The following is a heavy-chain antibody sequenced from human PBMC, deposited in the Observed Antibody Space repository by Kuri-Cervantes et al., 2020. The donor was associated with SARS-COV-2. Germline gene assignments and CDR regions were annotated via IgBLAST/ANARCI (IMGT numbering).Heavy chain of an antibody. Sequence: GGSLRLSCAASGFTFSSYAMSWVRQAPGKGLEWVSAISGSGGSTYYADSVKGRFTISRDNSKNTLYLQMNSLRAEDTAVYYCAKGGAADNHYYYYYGMDVWGQGITVTVSS. D-gene: IGHD3-16*01. CDR3: AKGGAADNHYYYYYGMDV. J-gene: IGHJ6*02. CDR1: GFTFSSYA. V-gene: IGHV3-23*01. CDR2: ISGSGGST.